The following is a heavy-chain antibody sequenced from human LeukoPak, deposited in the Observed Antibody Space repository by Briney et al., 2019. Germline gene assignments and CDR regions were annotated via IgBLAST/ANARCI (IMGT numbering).Heavy chain of an antibody. D-gene: IGHD6-19*01. J-gene: IGHJ4*02. CDR1: GCTFTSCD. V-gene: IGHV1-8*01. CDR2: MNPNSGNT. CDR3: TRGSSGRRDN. Sequence: ASVKVSCKASGCTFTSCDINWVRQATGQGLEWMGWMNPNSGNTGYGQSFQGRITMTRDISIGTAYMELSNLTSEDTAIYYRTRGSSGRRDNWGQGTLVTVSA.